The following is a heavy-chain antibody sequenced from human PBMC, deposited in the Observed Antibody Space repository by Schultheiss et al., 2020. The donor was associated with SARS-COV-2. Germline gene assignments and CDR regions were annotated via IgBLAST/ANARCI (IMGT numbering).Heavy chain of an antibody. Sequence: ASVKVSCKASGGTFSSYAISWVRQAPGQGLEWMGWINPNSGGTNYAQKFQGWVTMTRDTSISTAYMELSRLRSDDTAVYYCARGNARVVAATPYDYWGQGTLVTVSS. J-gene: IGHJ4*02. D-gene: IGHD2-15*01. CDR2: INPNSGGT. V-gene: IGHV1-2*04. CDR3: ARGNARVVAATPYDY. CDR1: GGTFSSYA.